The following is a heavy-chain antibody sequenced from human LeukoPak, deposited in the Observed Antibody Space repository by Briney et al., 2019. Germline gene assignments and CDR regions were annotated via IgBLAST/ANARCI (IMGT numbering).Heavy chain of an antibody. CDR3: ARLGGVVPAATFDY. V-gene: IGHV4-34*01. J-gene: IGHJ4*02. CDR1: GGSFSGYY. CDR2: INHSGST. D-gene: IGHD2-2*01. Sequence: SETLSLTCPVYGGSFSGYYWSWIRQPPGKGLEWIGEINHSGSTNYNPSLKSRVTISVDTSKNQFSLKLSSVTAADTAVYYCARLGGVVPAATFDYWGQGTLVTVPS.